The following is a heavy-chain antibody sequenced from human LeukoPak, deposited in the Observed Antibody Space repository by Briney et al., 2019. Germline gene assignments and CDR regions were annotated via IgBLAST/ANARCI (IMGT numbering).Heavy chain of an antibody. J-gene: IGHJ4*02. V-gene: IGHV3-30*02. CDR2: IPSDGSDN. Sequence: GGSLRLSCAASVFTFSTYGFHWVRQAPGKGLEWVAFIPSDGSDNYYANSVKGRFTISRDNSKNTLYLQMNSLRSEDTAVYYXAKXLGDYDDFRLGYWGQGTLVTVSS. CDR3: AKXLGDYDDFRLGY. D-gene: IGHD4-17*01. CDR1: VFTFSTYG.